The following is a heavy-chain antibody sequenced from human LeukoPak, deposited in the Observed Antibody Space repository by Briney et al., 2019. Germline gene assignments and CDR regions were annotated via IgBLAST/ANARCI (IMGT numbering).Heavy chain of an antibody. CDR2: IYTSGST. CDR1: GGSISSGSYY. CDR3: ARERTDTSMDY. Sequence: SQTLSLTCTVSGGSISSGSYYWTWIRQPAGKGLEWIGRIYTSGSTNHNPSLKSRVTISLDTSKNQFSLRLITVTAADTAVYFCARERTDTSMDYWGQGTLVTVSS. D-gene: IGHD5-18*01. V-gene: IGHV4-61*02. J-gene: IGHJ4*02.